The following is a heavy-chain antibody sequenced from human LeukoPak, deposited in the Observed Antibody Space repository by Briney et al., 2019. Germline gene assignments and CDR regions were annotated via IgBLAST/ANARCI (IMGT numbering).Heavy chain of an antibody. V-gene: IGHV3-23*01. J-gene: IGHJ2*01. CDR1: GFTSSSYA. Sequence: HPGGSLRLSCAASGFTSSSYAMSWVRQAPGKGLEWVSAISGSGGSTYYADSVKGRFTISRDNSKNTLYLQMNSLRAEDTAVYYCAKLSISGPGYFDLWGRGTLVTVSS. CDR3: AKLSISGPGYFDL. D-gene: IGHD1-26*01. CDR2: ISGSGGST.